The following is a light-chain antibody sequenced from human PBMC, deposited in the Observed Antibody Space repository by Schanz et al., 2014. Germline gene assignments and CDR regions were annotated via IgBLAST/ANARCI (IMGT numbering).Light chain of an antibody. CDR2: DAS. V-gene: IGKV3-11*01. J-gene: IGKJ2*01. CDR1: QSVINY. Sequence: EIVLTQSPATLSLSPGERATLSCRASQSVINYLAWYQQKPGQAPRLLLYDASNRATGIPARFSGSGSGTDYTLTISSLEPEDFAIYYCQQASTLPYNFGQGTKLEIK. CDR3: QQASTLPYN.